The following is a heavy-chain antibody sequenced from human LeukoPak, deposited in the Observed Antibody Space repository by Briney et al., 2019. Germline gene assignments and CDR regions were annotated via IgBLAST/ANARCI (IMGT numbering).Heavy chain of an antibody. J-gene: IGHJ4*02. V-gene: IGHV4-59*08. CDR1: GGSISSYY. CDR3: ARLGGATDTTGYFDY. Sequence: PSETLSLTCTVSGGSISSYYWSWIRQPPGKGLEWIGYIYYSGSTNYNPSLKSRVTISVDTSKNQFSLKLSSVTAADTAVYYCARLGGATDTTGYFDYWGQGTLVTVSS. D-gene: IGHD1-26*01. CDR2: IYYSGST.